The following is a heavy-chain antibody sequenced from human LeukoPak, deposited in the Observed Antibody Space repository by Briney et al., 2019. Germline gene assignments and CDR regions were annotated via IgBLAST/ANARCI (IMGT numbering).Heavy chain of an antibody. V-gene: IGHV4-39*01. CDR2: IYYSGST. J-gene: IGHJ4*02. D-gene: IGHD3-22*01. CDR3: ARQPSITMIVVATEGFDY. Sequence: SETLSLTCTVSGGSISSSSYYWGWIRQPPGKGLEWIGSIYYSGSTYYNPSLKSRVTISVDTSKNQFSLKLSSVTAADTAVYYCARQPSITMIVVATEGFDYWGQGTLVTVSS. CDR1: GGSISSSSYY.